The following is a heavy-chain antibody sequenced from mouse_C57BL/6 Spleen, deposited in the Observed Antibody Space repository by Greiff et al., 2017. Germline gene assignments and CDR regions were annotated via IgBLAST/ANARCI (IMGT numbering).Heavy chain of an antibody. CDR1: GYSITSGYY. CDR2: ISYDGSN. D-gene: IGHD2-4*01. J-gene: IGHJ2*01. CDR3: ARVGRDYDFDY. V-gene: IGHV3-6*01. Sequence: VQLKQSGPGLVKPSQSLSLTCSVTGYSITSGYYWNWIRQFPGNKLEWMGYISYDGSNNYNPSLKNRISITRDTSKNQFFLKLNSVTTEDTATYYCARVGRDYDFDYWGQGTTLTVSS.